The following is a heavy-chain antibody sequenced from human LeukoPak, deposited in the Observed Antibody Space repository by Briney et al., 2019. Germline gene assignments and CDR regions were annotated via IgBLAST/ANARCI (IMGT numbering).Heavy chain of an antibody. Sequence: GGSLRLSCAASGFTFSDYYMSWIRQAPGKGLEWVSYISSSSSYTSYADSVKGRFTISRDNAKNSLYLQMNSLRAEDTAVYYCAREHGSGFFDYWGQGTLVTVSS. V-gene: IGHV3-11*06. J-gene: IGHJ4*02. D-gene: IGHD3-10*01. CDR3: AREHGSGFFDY. CDR2: ISSSSSYT. CDR1: GFTFSDYY.